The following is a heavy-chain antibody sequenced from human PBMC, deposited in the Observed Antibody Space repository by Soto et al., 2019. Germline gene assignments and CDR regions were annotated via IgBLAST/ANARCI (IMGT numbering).Heavy chain of an antibody. D-gene: IGHD3-16*01. V-gene: IGHV3-7*01. Sequence: EVQLVESGGGLVQPGGSLRLSCAASGFTFSNYWMSWVRQAPGKGLEWVANIKQDVGAKNYLDSVKGRFTISRDNGKNSLYLQMNSLRAEDTAVYYCVSLGDDTELEYWGQGTLVTVSS. J-gene: IGHJ4*02. CDR3: VSLGDDTELEY. CDR2: IKQDVGAK. CDR1: GFTFSNYW.